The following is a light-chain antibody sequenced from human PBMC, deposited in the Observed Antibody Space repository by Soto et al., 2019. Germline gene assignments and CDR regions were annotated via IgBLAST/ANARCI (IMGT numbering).Light chain of an antibody. CDR3: QQRSNWPRLT. Sequence: EIVLTQSPATLSLSPGERATLSFSASQSVSSYLAWYQQKPGQAPRLLIYDASNRATGIPARFSGSGSGTDFTLTISSLEPEDFAVYYCQQRSNWPRLTFGGGTKVDIK. CDR1: QSVSSY. CDR2: DAS. J-gene: IGKJ4*01. V-gene: IGKV3-11*01.